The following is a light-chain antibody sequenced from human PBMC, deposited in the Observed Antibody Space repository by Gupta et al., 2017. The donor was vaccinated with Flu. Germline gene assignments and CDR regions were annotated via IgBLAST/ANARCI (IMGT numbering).Light chain of an antibody. Sequence: EIVWTQSAGTRAADPGESVTLSCRASQSIDSRYLAWYQQKRGQAPRLLIYGVSTRATDIPDNFSGSGSGTDFTLTIGRLEAEDFAVYYCHHYGTSLWTFGQGTKVEMK. V-gene: IGKV3-20*01. CDR1: QSIDSRY. J-gene: IGKJ1*01. CDR3: HHYGTSLWT. CDR2: GVS.